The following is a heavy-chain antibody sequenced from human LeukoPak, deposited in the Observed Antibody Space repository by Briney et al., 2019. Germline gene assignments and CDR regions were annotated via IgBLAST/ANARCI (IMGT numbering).Heavy chain of an antibody. J-gene: IGHJ6*03. Sequence: ASVKVSCKASGYTFTSYYMHWVRQAPGQGLEWMGIINPSGGSTSYAQKFQGRVTMTRDTSTSTVYMELSGLRSEDTAVYYCARDSVRRSITIFGVVITAYYYYYMDVWGKGTTVTVSS. CDR2: INPSGGST. D-gene: IGHD3-3*01. CDR1: GYTFTSYY. V-gene: IGHV1-46*01. CDR3: ARDSVRRSITIFGVVITAYYYYYMDV.